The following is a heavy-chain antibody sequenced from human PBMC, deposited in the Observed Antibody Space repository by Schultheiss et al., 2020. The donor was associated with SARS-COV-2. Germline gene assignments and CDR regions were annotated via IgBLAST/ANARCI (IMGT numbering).Heavy chain of an antibody. V-gene: IGHV2-5*01. Sequence: SGPTLVKPTPTLTLTCTFSGFSLSTSGVGVGWIRQPPGKALEWLALIYWNDDKRYSPSLKSRLTITKDTSKNQVVLTMTNMDPVDTATYYCARDPGRQQLVFDAFDSWGQGTMVTVSS. CDR3: ARDPGRQQLVFDAFDS. J-gene: IGHJ3*02. CDR1: GFSLSTSGVG. D-gene: IGHD6-13*01. CDR2: IYWNDDK.